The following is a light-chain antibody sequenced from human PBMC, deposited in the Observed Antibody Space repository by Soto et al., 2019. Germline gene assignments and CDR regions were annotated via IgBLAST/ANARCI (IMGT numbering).Light chain of an antibody. CDR1: SSDFGSYKF. CDR2: ETS. Sequence: QSVLTQPASESGSPGQSVTISCTGTSSDFGSYKFVSWYQHHPGKVPKVIIYETSKRPSGVSDRFSGSKSGNTASLTISGLQAEDEADYYCFSFTSTNTHVFGSGTKVTVL. CDR3: FSFTSTNTHV. V-gene: IGLV2-23*01. J-gene: IGLJ1*01.